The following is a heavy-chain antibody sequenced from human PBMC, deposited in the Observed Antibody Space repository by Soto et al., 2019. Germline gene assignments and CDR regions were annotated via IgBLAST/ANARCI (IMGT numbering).Heavy chain of an antibody. D-gene: IGHD1-26*01. CDR3: ARVRIVGAREIDF. J-gene: IGHJ4*02. CDR2: ISGYNGDI. CDR1: GYTFNRHG. V-gene: IGHV1-18*04. Sequence: QVHLVQSGGEVKKPGASVKVSCKASGYTFNRHGITWVRQAPGQGLEWMGWISGYNGDINYEQKFQGRVTLSSDTLTSTVYLELKSLRFDDTAVYSCARVRIVGAREIDFWGQGTLVTVSS.